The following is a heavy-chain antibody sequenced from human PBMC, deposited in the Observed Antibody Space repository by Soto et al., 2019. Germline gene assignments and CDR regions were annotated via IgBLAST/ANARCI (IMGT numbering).Heavy chain of an antibody. V-gene: IGHV4-59*08. CDR1: GGSMKNYY. J-gene: IGHJ5*02. CDR3: AMPVTTLYNWFDP. Sequence: PSETLSLTCTVSGGSMKNYYWSWIRQPPGKGLEWIGHVFYSGSTKYNPSLKSRVTISVDTSKNLFSLRLNSVTAADTAVYYCAMPVTTLYNWFDPWGQGTLVTVSS. D-gene: IGHD4-4*01. CDR2: VFYSGST.